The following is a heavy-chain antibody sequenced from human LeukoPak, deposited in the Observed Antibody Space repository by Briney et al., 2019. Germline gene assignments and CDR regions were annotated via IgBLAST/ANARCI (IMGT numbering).Heavy chain of an antibody. CDR2: IYYSGST. Sequence: SETLSLTCTVSGGSISSYYWSWIRQAPGKGLEWIGYIYYSGSTNYNPSLKSRVTISVDTSKNQFSLKLSSVTAADTAVYYCARDGGPSSWYEEGFDYWGQGTLVTVSS. D-gene: IGHD6-13*01. J-gene: IGHJ4*02. CDR1: GGSISSYY. V-gene: IGHV4-59*01. CDR3: ARDGGPSSWYEEGFDY.